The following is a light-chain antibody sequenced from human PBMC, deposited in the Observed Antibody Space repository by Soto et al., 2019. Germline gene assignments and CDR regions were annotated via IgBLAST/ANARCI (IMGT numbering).Light chain of an antibody. CDR3: SSYTSSSTRAGV. J-gene: IGLJ1*01. CDR1: SSDVGGYNY. CDR2: DVS. V-gene: IGLV2-14*01. Sequence: QSALTQPASVSGSPGQSITISCTGTSSDVGGYNYVSWYQQHPGKAPKLMIYDVSNRPSGVSNRFSGSKSGNTASLTISGLQAEDEADYYCSSYTSSSTRAGVFGTGTKLTVL.